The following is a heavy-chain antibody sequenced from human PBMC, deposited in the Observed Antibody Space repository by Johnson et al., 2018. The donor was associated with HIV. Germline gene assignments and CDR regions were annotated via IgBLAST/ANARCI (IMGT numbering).Heavy chain of an antibody. J-gene: IGHJ3*02. V-gene: IGHV3-7*01. Sequence: VQLVESGGGRAKPGGSLRLSCAVSGFSFTNAWMSWVRQAPGKGLEWVANIKQDGSEKYYADSVKGRFTISRDNSKNTLYLQMNSLRAEDTAVYYCAKDPGITMIAHAFDIWGQGTMVTVSS. CDR2: IKQDGSEK. CDR3: AKDPGITMIAHAFDI. D-gene: IGHD3-22*01. CDR1: GFSFTNAW.